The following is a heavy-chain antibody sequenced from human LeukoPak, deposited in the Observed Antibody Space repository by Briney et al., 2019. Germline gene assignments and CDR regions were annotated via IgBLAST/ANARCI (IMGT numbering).Heavy chain of an antibody. J-gene: IGHJ4*02. CDR3: ARGLSGSSGYPPFGY. D-gene: IGHD3-22*01. V-gene: IGHV1-46*01. CDR1: GYTFTSYY. Sequence: GASVTVSCKASGYTFTSYYMHWVRQAPGQGLEWMGIINPSGGSTSYAQKFQGRVTMTRDMSTSTVYMELSSLRSEDTAVYYCARGLSGSSGYPPFGYWGQGTLVTVSS. CDR2: INPSGGST.